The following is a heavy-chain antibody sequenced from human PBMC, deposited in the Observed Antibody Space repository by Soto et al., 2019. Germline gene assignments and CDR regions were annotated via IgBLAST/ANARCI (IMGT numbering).Heavy chain of an antibody. D-gene: IGHD3-16*02. CDR1: GYTFTAYA. J-gene: IGHJ4*02. V-gene: IGHV1-3*05. Sequence: QVQLAQSGAEERKPGASVKVSCEATGYTFTAYAMHWVRQAPGQRLEWMGWINPATGNTKYSQKFQGRLTITSETSXNXXYMELLSLTSEDTTIYYCTRSAIRPSLGLIGPFDYWGQGNLLTVSS. CDR3: TRSAIRPSLGLIGPFDY. CDR2: INPATGNT.